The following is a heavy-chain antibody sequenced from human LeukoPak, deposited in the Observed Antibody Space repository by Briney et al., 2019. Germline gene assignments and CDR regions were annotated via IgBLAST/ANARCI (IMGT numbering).Heavy chain of an antibody. Sequence: QPGGSLRLSCAASGFTFSNYRMHWVRQAPGKGLEWVSRINSDGSSTNYADSAKGRLTISRDNAKNSQYLQMNSLRDEDTTAYYCARGGSGSNYPFDDWGQGTLVTVSS. V-gene: IGHV3-74*01. CDR1: GFTFSNYR. CDR2: INSDGSST. D-gene: IGHD3-10*01. J-gene: IGHJ4*02. CDR3: ARGGSGSNYPFDD.